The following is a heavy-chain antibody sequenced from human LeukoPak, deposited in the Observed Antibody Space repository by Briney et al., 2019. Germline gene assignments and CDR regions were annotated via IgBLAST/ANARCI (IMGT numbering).Heavy chain of an antibody. V-gene: IGHV4-4*07. CDR3: ARVAVTGVTWYFDL. CDR2: VYSSGST. D-gene: IGHD6-19*01. CDR1: GGSISSYY. Sequence: SETLSLTCTVSGGSISSYYWSWIRQPAGKGVEWIGRVYSSGSTNYNPSLKSRVTMSIDTSKNQFSLKVSSVTAADTAVYYCARVAVTGVTWYFDLWGRGTLVTVSS. J-gene: IGHJ2*01.